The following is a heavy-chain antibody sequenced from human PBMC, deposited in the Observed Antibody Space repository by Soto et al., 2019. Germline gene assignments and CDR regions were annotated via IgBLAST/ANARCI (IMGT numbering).Heavy chain of an antibody. CDR1: GYTLPNFG. D-gene: IGHD1-26*01. Sequence: EEEYPAASVKVSCKASGYTLPNFGLSWVRQAPGQGLEWMGCVSSYNVNTKYAQRFQGRVTMTTDTPTNTAFMELRGLRSDDTAVYYCARENSGRYHRNFDYWGQGTLVTVSS. CDR2: VSSYNVNT. J-gene: IGHJ4*01. V-gene: IGHV1-18*01. CDR3: ARENSGRYHRNFDY.